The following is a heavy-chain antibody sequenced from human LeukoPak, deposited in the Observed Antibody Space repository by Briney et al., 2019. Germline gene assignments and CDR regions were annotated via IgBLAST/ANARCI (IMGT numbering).Heavy chain of an antibody. V-gene: IGHV3-21*01. CDR1: GFTFSSYS. D-gene: IGHD3-10*01. J-gene: IGHJ6*02. CDR2: ISSSSSYI. Sequence: KPGGSLRLSCAASGFTFSSYSMNWVRQAPRKGLEWVSSISSSSSYIYYADSVKGRFTISRDNAKNSLYLQMNSLRAEDTAVYYCARGGELLWFGESGTYGMDVWGQGTTVTVSS. CDR3: ARGGELLWFGESGTYGMDV.